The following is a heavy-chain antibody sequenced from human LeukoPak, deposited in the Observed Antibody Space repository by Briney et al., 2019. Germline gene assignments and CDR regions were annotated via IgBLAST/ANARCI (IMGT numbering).Heavy chain of an antibody. CDR3: AKDYSSGWGTKGFLFDY. Sequence: GGSLRLSCVASGFTFSSYGMHWVRQAPAKGLAWVAVIWHDGSNKYYADSVKGRFTISRDNSKNTLYLQMNSLRAEDTAVYYCAKDYSSGWGTKGFLFDYWGQGTLVTVSS. D-gene: IGHD6-19*01. J-gene: IGHJ4*02. V-gene: IGHV3-33*06. CDR2: IWHDGSNK. CDR1: GFTFSSYG.